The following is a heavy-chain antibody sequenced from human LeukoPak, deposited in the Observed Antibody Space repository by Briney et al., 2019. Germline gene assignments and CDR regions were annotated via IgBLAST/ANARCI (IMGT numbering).Heavy chain of an antibody. Sequence: SETLSLTRTVSGGSVSSGSYYWSWIRQPPGKGLEWIGYIYYSGSTYYNPSLKSRVTISVDTSKNQFSLKLSSVTAADTAVYYCARERYYYDSSGYGEFDYWGQGTLVTVSS. J-gene: IGHJ4*02. CDR1: GGSVSSGSYY. D-gene: IGHD3-22*01. V-gene: IGHV4-61*01. CDR2: IYYSGST. CDR3: ARERYYYDSSGYGEFDY.